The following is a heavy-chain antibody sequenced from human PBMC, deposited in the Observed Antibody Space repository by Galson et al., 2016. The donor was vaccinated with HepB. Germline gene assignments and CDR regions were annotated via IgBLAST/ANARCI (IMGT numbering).Heavy chain of an antibody. CDR3: ARLLQGGWFDP. CDR1: GYTFTSYG. J-gene: IGHJ5*02. V-gene: IGHV1-69*04. CDR2: IIPFMARA. Sequence: SCKASGYTFTSYGINWVRQAPGQGLEWMGQIIPFMARAHYAQKFQGRVTITADRSTNTSHMELRSLRSEDTATYYCARLLQGGWFDPWGQGTLVTVSS. D-gene: IGHD2/OR15-2a*01.